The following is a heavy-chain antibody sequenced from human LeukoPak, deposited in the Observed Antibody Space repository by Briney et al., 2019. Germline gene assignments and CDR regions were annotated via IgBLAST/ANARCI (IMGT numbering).Heavy chain of an antibody. J-gene: IGHJ4*02. CDR1: GLTFSSTS. Sequence: GGSLRLFCPPAGLTFSSTSTHCVRQAPGKGLEWVSSISSGSSYIFYADSVKGRFTISRDNAKNSLYLQMNSLRAEDTAVYYCTRGPSGVTRPEYWGQGTLVTVSS. CDR3: TRGPSGVTRPEY. D-gene: IGHD4-17*01. V-gene: IGHV3-21*01. CDR2: ISSGSSYI.